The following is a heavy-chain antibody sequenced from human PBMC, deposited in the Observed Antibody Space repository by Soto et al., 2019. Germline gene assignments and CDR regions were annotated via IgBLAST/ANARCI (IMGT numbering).Heavy chain of an antibody. CDR2: IYYSGST. CDR3: ARGWESSSWSHYYYCCMDV. V-gene: IGHV4-39*01. Sequence: SETLSLTCTVSGGSISSSSYYWGWIRQPPGKGLEWIGSIYYSGSTYYNPSLKSRVTISVDTSKNQFSLKLSSVTAADTAVYYCARGWESSSWSHYYYCCMDVWGQGTTVTVSS. D-gene: IGHD6-13*01. CDR1: GGSISSSSYY. J-gene: IGHJ6*02.